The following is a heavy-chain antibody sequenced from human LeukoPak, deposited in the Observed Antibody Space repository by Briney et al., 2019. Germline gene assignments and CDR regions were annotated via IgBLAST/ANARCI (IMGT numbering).Heavy chain of an antibody. Sequence: GAPMKVSCRASGRTFSSYAISWVRHAPGQGLEWMGRIIPIFGTANYAQKFQGRVTITADESTSTAYMELSSLRSEDTAVYYCARGNYYDFWSGTVLWGRGTLVTVSS. CDR2: IIPIFGTA. V-gene: IGHV1-69*13. CDR1: GRTFSSYA. CDR3: ARGNYYDFWSGTVL. J-gene: IGHJ2*01. D-gene: IGHD3-3*01.